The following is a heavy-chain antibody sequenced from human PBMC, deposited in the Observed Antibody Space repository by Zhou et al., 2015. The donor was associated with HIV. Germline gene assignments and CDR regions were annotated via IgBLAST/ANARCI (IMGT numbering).Heavy chain of an antibody. CDR2: INTNTGNP. D-gene: IGHD3-10*01. Sequence: QVQLVQSGSELKKPGASVKVSCKASGYTFTSYAMNWVRQAPGQGLEWMGWINTNTGNPTYAQGFTGRFVFSLDTSVSTAYLQISSLKAEDTAVYYCARDDPHGSGSYYRLAPPNWFDPWAREPWSPSPQ. J-gene: IGHJ5*02. CDR1: GYTFTSYA. CDR3: ARDDPHGSGSYYRLAPPNWFDP. V-gene: IGHV7-4-1*02.